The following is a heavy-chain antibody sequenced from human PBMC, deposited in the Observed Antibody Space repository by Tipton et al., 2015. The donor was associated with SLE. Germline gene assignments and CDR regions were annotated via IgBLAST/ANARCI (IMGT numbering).Heavy chain of an antibody. J-gene: IGHJ3*02. CDR2: IYSSGST. Sequence: TLSLTCAVSGYSISSGYYWGWIRQPAGKGLEWIGRIYSSGSTNYNPPLKSRVTMSVDTSKNQFSLKLSSVTAADTAVYYCARIKPTTHDAFYIWGQGTMVTVSS. D-gene: IGHD2-15*01. CDR3: ARIKPTTHDAFYI. V-gene: IGHV4-38-2*01. CDR1: GYSISSGYY.